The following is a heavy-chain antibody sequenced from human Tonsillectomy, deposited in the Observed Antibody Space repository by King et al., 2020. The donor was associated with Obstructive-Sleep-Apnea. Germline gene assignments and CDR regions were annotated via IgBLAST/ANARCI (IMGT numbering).Heavy chain of an antibody. V-gene: IGHV4-39*07. CDR3: ARKPLTGPYNYYFYGMDV. CDR2: IYYSGST. Sequence: LQLQESGPGLVKPSETLPLICSVSGDSISNTNYYWGWIRQPPGKGLEWIGSIYYSGSTYYNPSLKSRVSISVETSQNQFSLNVSSVTAADTAIYYCARKPLTGPYNYYFYGMDVWGQGTTVTVSS. CDR1: GDSISNTNYY. J-gene: IGHJ6*02. D-gene: IGHD3-9*01.